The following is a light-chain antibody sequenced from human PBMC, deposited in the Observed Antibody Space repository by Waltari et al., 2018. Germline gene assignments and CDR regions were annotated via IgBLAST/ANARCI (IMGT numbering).Light chain of an antibody. CDR3: TSYTTSSTLV. Sequence: QSALTQPASVSGSPGQSLTLSCTGTRSDVGAYNYVSWYQQHPGKAPKLIIYDVSDRPSGVSNRFSGSKSVNTASLTISGLQAEDEADYYCTSYTTSSTLVFGGGTKLTVL. J-gene: IGLJ2*01. CDR2: DVS. V-gene: IGLV2-14*03. CDR1: RSDVGAYNY.